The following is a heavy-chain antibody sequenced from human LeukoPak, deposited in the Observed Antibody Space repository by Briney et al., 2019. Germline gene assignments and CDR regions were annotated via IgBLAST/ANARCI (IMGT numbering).Heavy chain of an antibody. CDR3: AKGYCSGGSCYPSPLDY. CDR2: ISSSSSYI. D-gene: IGHD2-15*01. Sequence: GGSLRLSCAASGFTFSSYAMSWVRQAPGKGLAWVSSISSSSSYIYYADSVKGRFTISRDNSKNTLYLQMNSLRAEDTAVYYCAKGYCSGGSCYPSPLDYWGQGTLVTVSS. V-gene: IGHV3-23*01. J-gene: IGHJ4*02. CDR1: GFTFSSYA.